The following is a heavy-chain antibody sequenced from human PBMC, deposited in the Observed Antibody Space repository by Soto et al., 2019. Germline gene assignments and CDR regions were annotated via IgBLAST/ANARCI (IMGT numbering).Heavy chain of an antibody. J-gene: IGHJ5*02. V-gene: IGHV3-21*06. CDR2: ISSRSSLI. Sequence: KPGGSLRVSCAASGFSFSGHIFNWVRPSPGQGLEWVAYISSRSSLILYADSVRGRFVISRDNALNSLYLQMNSPRDEDTAIYYCARERGEYDSGWYIDRWDQGTPVTVSS. CDR3: ARERGEYDSGWYIDR. CDR1: GFSFSGHI. D-gene: IGHD6-19*01.